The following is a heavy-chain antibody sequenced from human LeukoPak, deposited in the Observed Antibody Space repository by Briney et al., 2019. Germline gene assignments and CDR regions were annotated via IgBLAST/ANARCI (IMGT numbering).Heavy chain of an antibody. CDR1: GFTFSSYA. D-gene: IGHD1-26*01. V-gene: IGHV3-30-3*01. CDR3: ARVYRAFSGSYLSYFDY. J-gene: IGHJ4*02. Sequence: GGSLRLSCAASGFTFSSYAMHWVRQAPGKGLEWVAVISYDGTNKYYADSVKGRFTISRDNAKNTLYLQMNSLRAEDTPVYYCARVYRAFSGSYLSYFDYWGQGTLVTVSS. CDR2: ISYDGTNK.